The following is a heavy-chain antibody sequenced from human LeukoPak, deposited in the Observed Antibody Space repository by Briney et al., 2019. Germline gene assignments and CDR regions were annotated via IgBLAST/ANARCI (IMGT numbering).Heavy chain of an antibody. CDR1: GGSISSYY. D-gene: IGHD4-11*01. J-gene: IGHJ5*02. CDR2: IYYSGST. Sequence: SETLSLTCTVSGGSISSYYCSWIRQPPGKGLEWIGYIYYSGSTNYNPSLKSRVTISVDTSKNQFSLKLSSVTAADTAVYYCARRVTTASPPENWCDPWGQGTLVTVSS. CDR3: ARRVTTASPPENWCDP. V-gene: IGHV4-59*01.